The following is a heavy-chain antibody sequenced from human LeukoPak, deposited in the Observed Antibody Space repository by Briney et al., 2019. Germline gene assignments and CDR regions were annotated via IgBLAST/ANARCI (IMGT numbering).Heavy chain of an antibody. CDR3: ARARSGLEPEGGGLDY. V-gene: IGHV1-2*02. CDR1: GYTFTGYC. J-gene: IGHJ4*02. D-gene: IGHD2-2*01. Sequence: GASVTVSCKASGYTFTGYCLHWVRQAPGQGLEWMGWINPYSGGTNYAQKFQGRVAMTRDSSITTAYMELSSLKSDDTAVYFCARARSGLEPEGGGLDYWGQGTLVTVSS. CDR2: INPYSGGT.